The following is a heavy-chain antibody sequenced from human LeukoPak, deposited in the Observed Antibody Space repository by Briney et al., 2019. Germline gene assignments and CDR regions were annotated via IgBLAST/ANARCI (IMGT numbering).Heavy chain of an antibody. V-gene: IGHV4-34*01. J-gene: IGHJ4*02. D-gene: IGHD3-3*01. CDR1: GGSFSGYY. CDR2: INHSGST. CDR3: ASYDFWSGYCDY. Sequence: PSETLSLTCAVYGGSFSGYYWSWIRQPPGKGLEWIGEINHSGSTNYNPSLKSRVTISVDTSKNQFSLKLSSATAADTAVYYCASYDFWSGYCDYWGQGTLVTVSS.